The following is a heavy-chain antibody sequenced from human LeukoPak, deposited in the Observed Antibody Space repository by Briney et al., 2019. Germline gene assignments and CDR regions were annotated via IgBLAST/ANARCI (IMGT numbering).Heavy chain of an antibody. CDR3: AKDREWDDYAEYDY. J-gene: IGHJ4*02. D-gene: IGHD4-17*01. Sequence: PGGSLRLSCAASVFTLSSYAMTWVRQAPRKALEWVSVISGRGGSTYYAGSVKGRFTISRDNSKNTLYLQMNSLRADDTAVYYCAKDREWDDYAEYDYWGQGTLVTVSS. CDR2: ISGRGGST. CDR1: VFTLSSYA. V-gene: IGHV3-23*01.